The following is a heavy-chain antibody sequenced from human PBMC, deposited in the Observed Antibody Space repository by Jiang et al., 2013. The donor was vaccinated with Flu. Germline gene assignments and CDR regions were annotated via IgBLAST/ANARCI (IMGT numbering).Heavy chain of an antibody. J-gene: IGHJ4*02. Sequence: SLRISCKGSGYSFTSYWIGWVRQMPGKGLEWMGRIDPSDSYTNYSPSFQGHVTISADKSISTAYLQWSSLKASDTAMYYCARPSRDGGNSGDFDYWGQGTLVTVSS. CDR1: GYSFTSYW. CDR2: IDPSDSYT. CDR3: ARPSRDGGNSGDFDY. V-gene: IGHV5-10-1*01. D-gene: IGHD4-23*01.